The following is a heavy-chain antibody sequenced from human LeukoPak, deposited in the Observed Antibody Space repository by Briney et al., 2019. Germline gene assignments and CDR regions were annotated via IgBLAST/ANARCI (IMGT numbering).Heavy chain of an antibody. D-gene: IGHD6-19*01. Sequence: PGGSLRLSCAASGFTFDDYGMNWVRQAPGKGLEWVSSISSSSSYIYYADSVKGRFTISRDNAKNSLYLQMNSLRAEDTAVYYCARDGYSSGWYYFDYWGQGTLVTVSS. CDR1: GFTFDDYG. V-gene: IGHV3-21*01. CDR2: ISSSSSYI. J-gene: IGHJ4*02. CDR3: ARDGYSSGWYYFDY.